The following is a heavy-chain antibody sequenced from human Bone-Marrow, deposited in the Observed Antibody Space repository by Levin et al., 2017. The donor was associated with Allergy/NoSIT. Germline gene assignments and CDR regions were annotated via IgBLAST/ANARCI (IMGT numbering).Heavy chain of an antibody. CDR1: GFAFTDYY. J-gene: IGHJ2*01. Sequence: ASVNVSCKASGFAFTDYYMHWVRQAPGQGLEWLGWINPNNGATKYALKFQDRVTMTRDPSISTAYMEFRRLRSDDTAVFYCARDPAVTRDGYFDLWGRGTLVSVSS. CDR3: ARDPAVTRDGYFDL. V-gene: IGHV1-2*02. D-gene: IGHD4-17*01. CDR2: INPNNGAT.